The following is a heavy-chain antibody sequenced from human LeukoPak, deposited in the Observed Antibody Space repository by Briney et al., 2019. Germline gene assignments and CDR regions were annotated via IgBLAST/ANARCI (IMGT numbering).Heavy chain of an antibody. CDR2: IYYSGSI. CDR1: GASISSYY. CDR3: ARRLTQYDCFDP. J-gene: IGHJ5*02. D-gene: IGHD2-2*01. V-gene: IGHV4-59*01. Sequence: MPSETLSLTCTVSGASISSYYWSWIRQPPGKGLEWIGDIYYSGSIKYNPSLKSRVTMSVDTSKNQFSLKLSSVTAADTAVYYCARRLTQYDCFDPWGQGILVTVSS.